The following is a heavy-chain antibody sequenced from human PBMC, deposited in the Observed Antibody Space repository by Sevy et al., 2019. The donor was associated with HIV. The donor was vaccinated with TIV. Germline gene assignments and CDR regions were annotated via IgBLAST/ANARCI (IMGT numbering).Heavy chain of an antibody. CDR3: AREGCTKPHDY. D-gene: IGHD2-8*01. V-gene: IGHV3-23*01. Sequence: GESLKISCAASGFDFSIYSMSWVRQAPGKGLEWVSTLSFGCGKINYADSVKGRFTISRDNSKSSVYLQMNNMRVEVTAVYYCAREGCTKPHDYWGQGTLVTVSS. CDR2: LSFGCGKI. J-gene: IGHJ4*02. CDR1: GFDFSIYS.